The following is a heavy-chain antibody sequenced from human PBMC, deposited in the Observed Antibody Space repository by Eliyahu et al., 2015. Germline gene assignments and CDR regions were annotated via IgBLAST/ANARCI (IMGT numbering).Heavy chain of an antibody. D-gene: IGHD6-19*01. J-gene: IGHJ6*02. CDR3: TRHEVAGTGTYYYYGMDV. CDR2: IRSKANSYAT. V-gene: IGHV3-73*02. CDR1: GFTFSXSX. Sequence: EVQLVESGGGLVQPGGSXXXSCAASGFTFSXSXXPWVRQASGKGLEWVGRIRSKANSYATAYAASVKGRFTISRDDSKNTAYLQMNSLKTEDTAVYYCTRHEVAGTGTYYYYGMDVWGQGTTVTVSS.